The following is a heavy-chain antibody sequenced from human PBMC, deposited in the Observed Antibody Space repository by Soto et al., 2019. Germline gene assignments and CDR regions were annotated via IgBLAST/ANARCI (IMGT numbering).Heavy chain of an antibody. V-gene: IGHV3-7*03. CDR3: ARVGGTYGMDV. J-gene: IGHJ6*02. D-gene: IGHD3-16*01. CDR1: GFTFSRYW. CDR2: IKQDGTEK. Sequence: GGSLRLSCAASGFTFSRYWMNWVRQAPGKGLEWVANIKQDGTEKNYVDSVKGRFTISRDNAKSSLYLQMNSLRAEDTAVYYCARVGGTYGMDVWGQGTTVTVSS.